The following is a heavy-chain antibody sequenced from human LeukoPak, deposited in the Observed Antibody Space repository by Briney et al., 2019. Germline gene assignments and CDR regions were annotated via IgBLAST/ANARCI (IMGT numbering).Heavy chain of an antibody. CDR1: GITFNTYA. CDR3: AKGIYDYVWGSAPDY. D-gene: IGHD3-16*01. V-gene: IGHV3-23*01. J-gene: IGHJ4*02. Sequence: GGSLRLSCAASGITFNTYAMALVRQAPGKGLEVVSSISGSGSGIFYADSVKGRFTISRDNSDNTLYLQLSRLRAEDTALYYCAKGIYDYVWGSAPDYWGRGTLVTVSS. CDR2: ISGSGSGI.